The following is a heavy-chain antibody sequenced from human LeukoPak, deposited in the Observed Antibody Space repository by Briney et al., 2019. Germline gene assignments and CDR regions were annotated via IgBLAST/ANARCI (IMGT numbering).Heavy chain of an antibody. CDR2: INHSGST. CDR1: GGSISSSSYY. D-gene: IGHD1-26*01. CDR3: VRGGTYYLPY. V-gene: IGHV4-39*07. J-gene: IGHJ4*02. Sequence: SETLSLTCTVSGGSISSSSYYWGWIRQPPGKGLEWIGEINHSGSTNYNPSLKSRVTISVDTSKNQVSLRLNSVTAADTATYYCVRGGTYYLPYWGQGILVTVSS.